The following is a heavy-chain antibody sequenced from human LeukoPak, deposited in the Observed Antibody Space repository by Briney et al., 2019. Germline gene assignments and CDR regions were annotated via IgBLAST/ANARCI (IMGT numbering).Heavy chain of an antibody. J-gene: IGHJ3*02. CDR2: INPSGGST. D-gene: IGHD5-12*01. Sequence: ASVKVSCKASGYTFTSYYMHWVRQAPGQGLEWMGIINPSGGSTSYAQKFQGRVTMTRDMSTSTVYMELSSLRSEDTAVYYCARVPSLGSGYDLGAFDIWGQGTMVTVSS. V-gene: IGHV1-46*01. CDR1: GYTFTSYY. CDR3: ARVPSLGSGYDLGAFDI.